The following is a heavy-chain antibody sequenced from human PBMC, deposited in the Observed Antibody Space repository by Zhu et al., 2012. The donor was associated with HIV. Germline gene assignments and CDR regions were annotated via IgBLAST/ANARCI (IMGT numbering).Heavy chain of an antibody. CDR1: GASVTSGDNY. D-gene: IGHD3-10*01. J-gene: IGHJ5*02. V-gene: IGHV4-30-4*08. CDR2: IYFSGST. Sequence: QVQLQESGPRLVKPSQTLSLSCAVSGASVTSGDNYWSWIRQPPGEGLEWIGHIYFSGSTYYNASLKSRATIPADKSNNHFSLSLTSVTAADTAVYFCARLGYFGSGTYWFDPWGPGILVTVSS. CDR3: ARLGYFGSGTYWFDP.